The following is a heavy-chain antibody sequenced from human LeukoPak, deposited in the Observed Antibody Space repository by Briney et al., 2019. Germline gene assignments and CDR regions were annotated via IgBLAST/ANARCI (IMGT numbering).Heavy chain of an antibody. CDR3: ARDDYNRY. CDR2: ISGDGSIT. Sequence: GGSLRLSCAASGFTFSNYGMHWVRQTPGKGLVWVSRISGDGSITKYADSVKGRFTISRDNAQNTLFLQMDSLRAEDTAVYYCARDDYNRYWGQGTLVTVSS. D-gene: IGHD4-11*01. V-gene: IGHV3-74*01. CDR1: GFTFSNYG. J-gene: IGHJ4*02.